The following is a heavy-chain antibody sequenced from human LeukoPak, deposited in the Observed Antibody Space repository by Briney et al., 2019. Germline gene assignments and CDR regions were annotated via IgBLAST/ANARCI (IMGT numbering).Heavy chain of an antibody. V-gene: IGHV1-2*02. J-gene: IGHJ4*02. CDR1: GYTFTGYY. CDR3: ARVDPAMGRDYYFDC. D-gene: IGHD3-10*01. Sequence: ASVKVSCKASGYTFTGYYIHWVRQAPGQGLEWMGWINPDNGGTKYAQKFQGRVTMTSDTSISTAYMDLSRLTSDDTAMYYCARVDPAMGRDYYFDCWGQGTLVTVSS. CDR2: INPDNGGT.